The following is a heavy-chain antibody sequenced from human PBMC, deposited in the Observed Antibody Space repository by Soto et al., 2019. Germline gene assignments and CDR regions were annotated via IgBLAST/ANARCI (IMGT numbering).Heavy chain of an antibody. D-gene: IGHD6-19*01. J-gene: IGHJ6*02. V-gene: IGHV5-51*01. CDR3: ARRDSSGLYYYGMDV. CDR2: IYPGDSDT. Sequence: GESLKISCKGSGYSFTSYWIGWVRQMPGKGLEWIGIIYPGDSDTRYSPSFQGQVTISDDKSISTAYLQWSSLKASDTAMYYCARRDSSGLYYYGMDVWGRGTTVTLSS. CDR1: GYSFTSYW.